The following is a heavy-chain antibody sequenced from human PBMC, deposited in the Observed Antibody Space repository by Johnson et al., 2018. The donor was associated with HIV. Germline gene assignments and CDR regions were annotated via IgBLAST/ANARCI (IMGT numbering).Heavy chain of an antibody. CDR2: ISYDGSNK. V-gene: IGHV3-30*03. CDR3: ARERFSDMLTGYHAFDG. CDR1: GFTFSSYG. Sequence: QVQLVESGGGVVQPGRSLRLSCAASGFTFSSYGMHWVRQAPGKGLEWVAVISYDGSNKYYADSVRGRITISRDNSKNIWYLQMNSLRPEDTAVYYCARERFSDMLTGYHAFDGWGQGTMVTVSS. J-gene: IGHJ3*01. D-gene: IGHD3-9*01.